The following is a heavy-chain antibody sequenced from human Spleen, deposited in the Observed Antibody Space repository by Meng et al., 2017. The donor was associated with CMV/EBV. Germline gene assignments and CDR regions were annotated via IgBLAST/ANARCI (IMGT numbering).Heavy chain of an antibody. Sequence: GSLRLSCAVDGGSFSGYYWSWIRQPPGKGLEWIGEINHSGSTNYTPSLKSRVTISVDTSKNRFSLKLTSVTAADTAVYYCARPLGYCSITSCSRAFDIWGQGTMVTVSS. CDR2: INHSGST. J-gene: IGHJ3*02. D-gene: IGHD2-2*01. V-gene: IGHV4-34*01. CDR1: GGSFSGYY. CDR3: ARPLGYCSITSCSRAFDI.